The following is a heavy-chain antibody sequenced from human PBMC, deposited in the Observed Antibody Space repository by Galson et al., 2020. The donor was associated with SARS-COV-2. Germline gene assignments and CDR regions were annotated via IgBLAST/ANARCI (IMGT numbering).Heavy chain of an antibody. CDR1: GFTVSSYY. D-gene: IGHD3-16*02. J-gene: IGHJ6*02. V-gene: IGHV3-53*01. CDR2: IYTGGTA. Sequence: GGSLRLSCAASGFTVSSYYMTWVRQAPGKGLEWISVIYTGGTAFYADSVKGRFTISRDNSQSTVHLQMNSLRVEDTAVYYCARESSHYYGMDVWGRGTTGTVSS. CDR3: ARESSHYYGMDV.